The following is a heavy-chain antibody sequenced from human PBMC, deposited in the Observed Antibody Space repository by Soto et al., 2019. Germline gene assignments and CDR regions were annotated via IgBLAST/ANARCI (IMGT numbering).Heavy chain of an antibody. CDR1: GYGFTTYW. D-gene: IGHD3-10*01. Sequence: GESLKISCKGSGYGFTTYWIGWLRQMPGKGLEWLGIIYPGDSDTRYSPSFQGQVTISADESISTAYLQWSSLKASDTAMYYCAGGGVRGVITRTRDYYGMDVWGQGTTVTVSS. CDR2: IYPGDSDT. V-gene: IGHV5-51*01. J-gene: IGHJ6*02. CDR3: AGGGVRGVITRTRDYYGMDV.